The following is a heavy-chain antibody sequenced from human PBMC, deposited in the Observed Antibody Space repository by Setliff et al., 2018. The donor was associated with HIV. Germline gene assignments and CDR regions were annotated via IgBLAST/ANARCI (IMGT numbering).Heavy chain of an antibody. CDR2: IYTSGST. CDR3: ARTPEDYDQYFFDR. D-gene: IGHD3-22*01. J-gene: IGHJ4*02. Sequence: SETLSLTCAVYGGSFSAYYWSWIRQPPGKGLEWIGYIYTSGSTNYNPSLEGRVTISVDTSKNQFSLKLSSVTAADTAVCYCARTPEDYDQYFFDRWGQGTLVTVSS. CDR1: GGSFSAYY. V-gene: IGHV4-4*09.